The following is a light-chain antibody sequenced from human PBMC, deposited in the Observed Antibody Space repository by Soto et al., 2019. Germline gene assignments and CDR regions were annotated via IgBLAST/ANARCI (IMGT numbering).Light chain of an antibody. Sequence: QSVLTQPPSVSGAPGQRVTISCTGRSSNIGAGYDVHWYQQVPGTAPKLLIYGNNNRPSGVPDRFSGSKSGTSASLAITGLQAEDEADYYCQSYDNSRSGSYVFGTGTKLTVL. J-gene: IGLJ1*01. CDR2: GNN. CDR1: SSNIGAGYD. CDR3: QSYDNSRSGSYV. V-gene: IGLV1-40*01.